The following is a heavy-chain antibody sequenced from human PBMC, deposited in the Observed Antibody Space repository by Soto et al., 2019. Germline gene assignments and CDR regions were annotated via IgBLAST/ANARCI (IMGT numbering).Heavy chain of an antibody. J-gene: IGHJ6*03. CDR1: GGSISSYY. V-gene: IGHV4-59*08. Sequence: PSETLSLSCTVSGGSISSYYWSWIRQPPGKGLEWIGYIYYSGSTNYNPSLKSRVTISVDTSKNQFSLKLSSVTAADTAVYYCAFAIDSYYYMDVWGKGTTVTVSS. CDR2: IYYSGST. CDR3: AFAIDSYYYMDV.